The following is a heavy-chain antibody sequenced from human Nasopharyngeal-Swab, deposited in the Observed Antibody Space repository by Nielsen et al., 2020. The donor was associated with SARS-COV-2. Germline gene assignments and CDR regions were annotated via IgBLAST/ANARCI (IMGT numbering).Heavy chain of an antibody. V-gene: IGHV1-18*01. CDR2: ISVNNGNT. J-gene: IGHJ4*02. CDR1: GYTFTSYG. Sequence: ASVKVSCKASGYTFTSYGISWVRQAPGQGLEWMGWISVNNGNTNYAQKLQGRVTMTEDTSTDTAYMELSSLTSEDTAVYYCTTVAGSYGRFDYWGQGTLVTVSS. D-gene: IGHD1-26*01. CDR3: TTVAGSYGRFDY.